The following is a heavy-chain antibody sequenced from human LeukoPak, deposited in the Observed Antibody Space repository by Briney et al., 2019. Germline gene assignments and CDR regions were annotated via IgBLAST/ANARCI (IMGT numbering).Heavy chain of an antibody. V-gene: IGHV1-46*01. CDR3: ARKTTGKPFDY. CDR2: INPSSGST. D-gene: IGHD1-1*01. CDR1: GYTFTSYS. Sequence: EASVKVSCKASGYTFTSYSMHWVRQAPGQGLEWMGIINPSSGSTSYAQKFQDRLTMTRDPSTSTVYMELSSLRSEDTAVYYCARKTTGKPFDYWGQGTLVTVSS. J-gene: IGHJ4*02.